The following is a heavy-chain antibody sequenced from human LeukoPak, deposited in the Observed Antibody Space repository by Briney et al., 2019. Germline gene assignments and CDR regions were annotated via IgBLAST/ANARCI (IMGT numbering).Heavy chain of an antibody. CDR2: IYSGGST. J-gene: IGHJ5*02. V-gene: IGHV3-53*01. CDR3: ARDGSSSWYNWFDP. CDR1: GFTVSSNY. D-gene: IGHD6-13*01. Sequence: GGSLRLSCAASGFTVSSNYMSWVRQAPGKGLEWVSVIYSGGSTYYADSVKGRFTISRDTSKNTLYLQMNSLRAEDTAVYYCARDGSSSWYNWFDPWGQGTLVTVSS.